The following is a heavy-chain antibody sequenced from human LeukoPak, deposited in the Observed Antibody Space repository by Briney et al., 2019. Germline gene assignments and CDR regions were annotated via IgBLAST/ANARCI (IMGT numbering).Heavy chain of an antibody. V-gene: IGHV4-31*03. J-gene: IGHJ5*02. D-gene: IGHD3-22*01. CDR1: GGSISSGGYY. CDR2: IYYSGST. Sequence: SETLSLTCTVSGGSISSGGYYWSWIRQHPGKGLEWIGYIYYSGSTYYNPSLKSRVTISVDTSMNQFSLKLSSVTAADTAVYYCARGHMIVVVNWLDPWGQGTLVTVSS. CDR3: ARGHMIVVVNWLDP.